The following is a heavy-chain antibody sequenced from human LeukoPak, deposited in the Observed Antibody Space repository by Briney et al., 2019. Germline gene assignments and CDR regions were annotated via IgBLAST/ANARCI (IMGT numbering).Heavy chain of an antibody. CDR3: GRYDYNRYVAY. V-gene: IGHV3-23*01. D-gene: IGHD5-24*01. J-gene: IGHJ4*02. CDR2: ISATGGST. Sequence: GGSLRLSCAAPGFTFSSHAMIWVRQAPGKGLEWVSPISATGGSTYYADSVKGRFTISRDNSKNTLYLQMNSLRADGTAVYYCGRYDYNRYVAYWGQGTLVAVSS. CDR1: GFTFSSHA.